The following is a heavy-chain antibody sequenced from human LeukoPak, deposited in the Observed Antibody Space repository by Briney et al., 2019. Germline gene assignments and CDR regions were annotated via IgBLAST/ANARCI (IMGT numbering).Heavy chain of an antibody. CDR3: AKVGYGSGRESFDY. V-gene: IGHV3-23*01. Sequence: SGGSLRLSCAASGFTFSSYAMSWVRQAPGKGLEWVSAISGSGGSTYYADSVKGRFTISRDNSKNTLYLQMNSLRAEETAVYYCAKVGYGSGRESFDYRGQGTLVTVSS. CDR2: ISGSGGST. CDR1: GFTFSSYA. D-gene: IGHD3-10*01. J-gene: IGHJ4*02.